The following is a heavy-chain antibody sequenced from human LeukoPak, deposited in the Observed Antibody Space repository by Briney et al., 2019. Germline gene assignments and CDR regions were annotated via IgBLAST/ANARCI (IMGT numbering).Heavy chain of an antibody. CDR2: IIPIFGTA. Sequence: SVKVSCKASGGTFSSYAISWVRQAPGQGLEWMGRIIPIFGTANYAQKFQGRVTITTDESTSTAYMELSSLRSEDTAVYYCARGWGYGDYVSLVYWGQGTPGHRLL. CDR1: GGTFSSYA. V-gene: IGHV1-69*05. D-gene: IGHD4-17*01. CDR3: ARGWGYGDYVSLVY. J-gene: IGHJ4*02.